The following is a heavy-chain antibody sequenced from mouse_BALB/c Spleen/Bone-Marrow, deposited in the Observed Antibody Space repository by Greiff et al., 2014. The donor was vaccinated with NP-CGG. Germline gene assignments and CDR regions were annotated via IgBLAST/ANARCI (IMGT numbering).Heavy chain of an antibody. D-gene: IGHD2-2*01. V-gene: IGHV2-6-2*01. Sequence: VQLQQSGPDLVAPSQSLSTTCTVSGFSLTLYGVHWVRQSPGKGLEWLVVIWSDGTTTYNSALKSRLSISKDNSKSQVFLKLNSLQTDDTAMYYCARHERGYPYAMDYWGQGTSVTVSS. CDR3: ARHERGYPYAMDY. CDR1: GFSLTLYG. CDR2: IWSDGTT. J-gene: IGHJ4*01.